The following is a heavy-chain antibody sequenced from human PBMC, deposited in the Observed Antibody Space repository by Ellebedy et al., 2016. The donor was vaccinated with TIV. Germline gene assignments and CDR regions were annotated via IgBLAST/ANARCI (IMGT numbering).Heavy chain of an antibody. CDR1: GFSLTPSGVG. Sequence: SGPTLVKPTQTLTLTCTFSGFSLTPSGVGVAWIRQPPGKAPEWLALIYLDNANLYSPSLRSRLAITKDTSKNQVVLTMTNMDPLDTATYYCARSEMGEQQLVQGWFDPWGQGTLVTVSS. CDR3: ARSEMGEQQLVQGWFDP. CDR2: IYLDNAN. D-gene: IGHD6-13*01. J-gene: IGHJ5*02. V-gene: IGHV2-5*02.